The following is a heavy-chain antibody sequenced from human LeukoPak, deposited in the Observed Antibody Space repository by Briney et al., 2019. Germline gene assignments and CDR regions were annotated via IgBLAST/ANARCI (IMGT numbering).Heavy chain of an antibody. CDR1: GYSFSDYY. Sequence: ASVKVSCKSSGYSFSDYYIHWVRQAPGQGLEWVGWINPNSGGSNSARQFHGRVTMTRDTSINTAYMELSGLKSDDTAVYYCARDRVVTAVRNHFHYWGQETLVTVSS. CDR3: ARDRVVTAVRNHFHY. D-gene: IGHD2-21*02. J-gene: IGHJ4*02. V-gene: IGHV1-2*02. CDR2: INPNSGGS.